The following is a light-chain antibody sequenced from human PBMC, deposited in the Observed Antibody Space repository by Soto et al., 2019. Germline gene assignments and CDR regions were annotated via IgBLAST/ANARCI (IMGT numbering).Light chain of an antibody. V-gene: IGKV3-20*01. Sequence: EIVLTQSPATLSLSPGERATLSCRASQSVSSNYLAWCQQKPGQAPRLLIYAASSRATGIPDRFSGSGSGTDFTLTISRLEPEDFAVYYCKQYGSSPWTFGQGTKVDIK. CDR2: AAS. J-gene: IGKJ1*01. CDR1: QSVSSNY. CDR3: KQYGSSPWT.